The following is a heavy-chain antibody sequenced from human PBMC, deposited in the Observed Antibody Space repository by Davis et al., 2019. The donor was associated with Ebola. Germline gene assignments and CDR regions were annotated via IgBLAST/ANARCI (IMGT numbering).Heavy chain of an antibody. J-gene: IGHJ5*02. Sequence: ASVKVSRKASGYTFTDYYMHWVRQAPGQGLEWMGWINPNSGGTKYAQKFQGRVTMTRDTSINTAYMEVSRLRSDDTALYYCAGQLTDNWLDPWGQGTLVTVSS. V-gene: IGHV1-2*02. CDR1: GYTFTDYY. D-gene: IGHD6-13*01. CDR3: AGQLTDNWLDP. CDR2: INPNSGGT.